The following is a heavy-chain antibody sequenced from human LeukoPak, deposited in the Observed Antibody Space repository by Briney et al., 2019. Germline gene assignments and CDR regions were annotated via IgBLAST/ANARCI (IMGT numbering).Heavy chain of an antibody. V-gene: IGHV4-34*01. CDR1: GGSFSGYY. Sequence: KASETLSLTCAVYGGSFSGYYWSWIRQPPGKGLEWIGEINHSGSTNYNPSLKSRVTISVDTSKNQFSLKLSSVTAADTAVYYCARDYSGMDVWGQGTTVTVSS. CDR2: INHSGST. CDR3: ARDYSGMDV. J-gene: IGHJ6*02.